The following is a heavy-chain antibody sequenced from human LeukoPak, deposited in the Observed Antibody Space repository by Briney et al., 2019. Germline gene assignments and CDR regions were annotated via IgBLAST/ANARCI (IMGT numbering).Heavy chain of an antibody. CDR3: ARAQWELLSLYYFDY. D-gene: IGHD1-26*01. Sequence: ASETLSLTCTVSGGSISSYYWSWIRRPPGKGLEWIGYIYYSGSTNYNPSLKSRVTISVDTSKNQFSLKLSSVTAADTAVYYCARAQWELLSLYYFDYWGQGTLVTVSS. J-gene: IGHJ4*02. V-gene: IGHV4-59*01. CDR2: IYYSGST. CDR1: GGSISSYY.